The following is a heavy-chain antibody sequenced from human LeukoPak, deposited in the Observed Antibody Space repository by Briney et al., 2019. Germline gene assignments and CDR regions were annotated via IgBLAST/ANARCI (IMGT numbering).Heavy chain of an antibody. D-gene: IGHD5-18*01. CDR2: IYSGGST. V-gene: IGHV3-53*01. Sequence: GGSLRLSCAAPGFTVSSNYMSWVRQAPGKGLEWVSLIYSGGSTYYADSVKGRFTISRDNSKNTLYLQMNSLRAEDTAVYYCASGLRAVWIQLSGPDYWGQGTLVTVSS. J-gene: IGHJ4*02. CDR3: ASGLRAVWIQLSGPDY. CDR1: GFTVSSNY.